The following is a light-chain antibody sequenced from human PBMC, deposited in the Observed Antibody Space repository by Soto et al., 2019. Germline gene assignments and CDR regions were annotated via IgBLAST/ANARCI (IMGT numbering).Light chain of an antibody. J-gene: IGLJ2*01. CDR3: QSADSSGTYPV. V-gene: IGLV3-25*02. Sequence: SYELTQSPSVSVSPGQTARITCSGDALPKQFAYWYQQKPGQAPVIVIHKDSERPSGIPDRFSGSSSGTTVTLTISGVQAEDEADYYCQSADSSGTYPVFGGGTKVTV. CDR2: KDS. CDR1: ALPKQF.